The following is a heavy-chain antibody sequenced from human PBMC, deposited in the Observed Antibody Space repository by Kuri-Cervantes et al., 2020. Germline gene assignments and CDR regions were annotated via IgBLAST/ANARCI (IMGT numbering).Heavy chain of an antibody. CDR1: GGSISSGGYY. Sequence: LRLSCTVSGGSISSGGYYWSWIRQHPGKGLEWIGYIYYSGSTYYNPSLKSRVTISVDTSKNQFSLKLSSVTAADTAVYYCARIPAAIFGAQNWFDPWGQGTLVTVSS. CDR3: ARIPAAIFGAQNWFDP. D-gene: IGHD2-2*01. CDR2: IYYSGST. J-gene: IGHJ5*02. V-gene: IGHV4-31*03.